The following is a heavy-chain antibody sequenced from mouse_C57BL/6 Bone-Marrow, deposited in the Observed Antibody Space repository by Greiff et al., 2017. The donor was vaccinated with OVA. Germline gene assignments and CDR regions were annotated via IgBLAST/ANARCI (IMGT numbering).Heavy chain of an antibody. D-gene: IGHD1-1*01. J-gene: IGHJ2*01. Sequence: QVQLKQSGAELARPGASVKLSCKASGYTFTSYGISWVKQRTGQGLEGIGEIYPRSGNTYYNEKFKGKATLTADKYSSTAYMELRSLTSEDSAVYFCAREEPNGPYYGLGYWGQGTTLTVSS. V-gene: IGHV1-81*01. CDR3: AREEPNGPYYGLGY. CDR1: GYTFTSYG. CDR2: IYPRSGNT.